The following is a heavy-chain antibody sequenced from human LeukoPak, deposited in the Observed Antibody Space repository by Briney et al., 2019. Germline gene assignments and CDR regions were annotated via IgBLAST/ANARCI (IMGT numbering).Heavy chain of an antibody. Sequence: GGSLRLSCAASGFTFSSYGMHWVRQAPGKGLEWVAVISYDGSNKYYADSVKGRFTISRDNSKNTLYLQMNSLRAEDTAVYYCAREDSYYDFWSGYYTRKALDYWGQGTLVTVSA. CDR2: ISYDGSNK. D-gene: IGHD3-3*01. V-gene: IGHV3-30*03. J-gene: IGHJ4*02. CDR3: AREDSYYDFWSGYYTRKALDY. CDR1: GFTFSSYG.